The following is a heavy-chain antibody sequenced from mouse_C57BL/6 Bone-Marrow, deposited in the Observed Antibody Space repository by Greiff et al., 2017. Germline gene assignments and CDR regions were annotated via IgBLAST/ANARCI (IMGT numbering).Heavy chain of an antibody. CDR3: STTVVASHFDY. Sequence: VQLKESGAELVRPGASVKLSCTASGFNIKDDYMHWVKQRPEQGLEWIGWIDPENGDTEYASKFQGKATITADTSSNTAYLQLSSLTSEDTAVYYCSTTVVASHFDYWGQGTTLTVSS. CDR1: GFNIKDDY. J-gene: IGHJ2*01. V-gene: IGHV14-4*01. D-gene: IGHD1-1*01. CDR2: IDPENGDT.